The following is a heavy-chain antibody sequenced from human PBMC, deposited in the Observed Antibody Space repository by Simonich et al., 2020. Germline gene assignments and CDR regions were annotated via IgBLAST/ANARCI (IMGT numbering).Heavy chain of an antibody. CDR2: IYSGGST. J-gene: IGHJ4*02. CDR3: ARWTATGYYFDY. CDR1: GFTVSSNY. Sequence: EVQLVESGGGLIQPGGSLRLSCAASGFTVSSNYMGWVRQAPGKGLEWVSVIYSGGSTYYADPVKGRFTIARDNSKNTLYLQINSLRAEDTAVYYCARWTATGYYFDYWGQGTLVTVSS. V-gene: IGHV3-53*01. D-gene: IGHD1-1*01.